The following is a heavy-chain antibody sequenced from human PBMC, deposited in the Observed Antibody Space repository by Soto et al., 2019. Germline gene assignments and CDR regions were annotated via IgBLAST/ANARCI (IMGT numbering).Heavy chain of an antibody. V-gene: IGHV3-30*18. Sequence: PGGSLRLSCAASGFTFNSYGMHWVRQAPGEGLEWVAVISFDGSDKYYADSVKGRFTISRDNSKNTVYLHMNSLRYEDTGVYYCAKEAPPKYYEFWSGHFDSFHYCGPGLLVTVYS. J-gene: IGHJ4*02. CDR2: ISFDGSDK. CDR3: AKEAPPKYYEFWSGHFDSFHY. CDR1: GFTFNSYG. D-gene: IGHD3-3*01.